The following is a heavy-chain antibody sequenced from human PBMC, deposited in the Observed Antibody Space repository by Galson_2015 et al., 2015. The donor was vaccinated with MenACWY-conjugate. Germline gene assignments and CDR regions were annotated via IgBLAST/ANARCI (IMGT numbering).Heavy chain of an antibody. D-gene: IGHD6-19*01. CDR1: GDSVSSNSGA. CDR3: ARGASIVVPGTSYYYYGMDL. CDR2: TYYRSKWYN. Sequence: CAISGDSVSSNSGAWNWIRQSPSRGLEWLGRTYYRSKWYNDYAVSVKSRITVHPDTSKNQFSLQLNSVTPEDTAVYYCARGASIVVPGTSYYYYGMDLSGQGTTVTV. J-gene: IGHJ6*02. V-gene: IGHV6-1*01.